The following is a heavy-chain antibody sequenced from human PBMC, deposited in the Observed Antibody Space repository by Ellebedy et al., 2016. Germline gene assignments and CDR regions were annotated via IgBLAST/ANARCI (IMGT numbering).Heavy chain of an antibody. CDR2: MSTSGNS. Sequence: LRLXXIVSGDSINAGTYYWSWIRQPAGKGLEWIGRMSTSGNSIYNPSLKSRVTMSVDTSKNHFSLELTSVTAADTAVYYCATLTIPGGSDSWGQGTLVTVSS. D-gene: IGHD3-3*01. CDR1: GDSINAGTYY. J-gene: IGHJ4*02. CDR3: ATLTIPGGSDS. V-gene: IGHV4-61*02.